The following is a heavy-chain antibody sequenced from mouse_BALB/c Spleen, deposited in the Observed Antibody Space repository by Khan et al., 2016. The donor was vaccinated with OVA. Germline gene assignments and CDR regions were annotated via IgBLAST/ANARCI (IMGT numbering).Heavy chain of an antibody. CDR2: ISPGSGDT. CDR3: ARRNYFGYTVAY. V-gene: IGHV1-77*01. CDR1: GYTFTDYY. D-gene: IGHD1-2*01. Sequence: QVQLQQSGAELARPGASVKLSCKASGYTFTDYYINWVKQRTGQGLEWIGEISPGSGDTYYNEKLQGKATLTEDKSSSTVYMQLSSLTAEASSVYFCARRNYFGYTVAYWGQGTLVTVSA. J-gene: IGHJ3*01.